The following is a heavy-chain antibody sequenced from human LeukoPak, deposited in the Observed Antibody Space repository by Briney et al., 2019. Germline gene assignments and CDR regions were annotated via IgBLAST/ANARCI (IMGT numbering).Heavy chain of an antibody. Sequence: GGSLRLSCAASGFTFSSNWMHWVRQAPGKWLVWVSRINEDGSTTNYADSVKGRFTISRDNAKNTLYLQMNSLRAEDTAAYYCVRDLGGRSGHWGQGTLVTVSS. D-gene: IGHD1-26*01. CDR3: VRDLGGRSGH. V-gene: IGHV3-74*01. CDR1: GFTFSSNW. CDR2: INEDGSTT. J-gene: IGHJ4*02.